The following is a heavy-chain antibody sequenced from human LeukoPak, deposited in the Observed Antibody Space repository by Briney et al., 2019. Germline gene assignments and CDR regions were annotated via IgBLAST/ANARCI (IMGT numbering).Heavy chain of an antibody. Sequence: PGGSLRLSCAASGFTFSSYEMNWVRQAPGKGLEWVSGISWNSGSIGYADSVKGRFTISRDNAKNSLYLQMNSLRAEDTALYYCAKDEGYSYGSGAFDIWGQGTMVTVSS. CDR2: ISWNSGSI. CDR3: AKDEGYSYGSGAFDI. CDR1: GFTFSSYE. J-gene: IGHJ3*02. D-gene: IGHD5-18*01. V-gene: IGHV3-9*01.